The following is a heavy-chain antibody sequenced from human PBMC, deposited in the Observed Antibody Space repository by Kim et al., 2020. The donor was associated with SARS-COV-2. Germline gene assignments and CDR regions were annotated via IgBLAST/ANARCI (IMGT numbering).Heavy chain of an antibody. Sequence: GGSLRLSCAASGFTFSSYSMNWVRQAPGKGLEWVSSISSSSSYIYYADSVKGRFTISRDNAKNSLYLQMNSLRAEDTAVYYCARSHYYDSSGYYLGDFDYWGQGTLVTVSS. D-gene: IGHD3-22*01. CDR1: GFTFSSYS. CDR3: ARSHYYDSSGYYLGDFDY. J-gene: IGHJ4*02. V-gene: IGHV3-21*01. CDR2: ISSSSSYI.